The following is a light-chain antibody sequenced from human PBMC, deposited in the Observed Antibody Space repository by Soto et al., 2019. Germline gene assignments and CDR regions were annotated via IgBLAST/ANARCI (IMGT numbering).Light chain of an antibody. Sequence: DIQMTQSPSSLSASVGDRVTIICRASPTISNYLNWYQQKPGKAPKVLIYGATRLQRGVPSRFSGSGVGTDFTLTISSLQPEDFATYYCQQSYSSPFTFGPGTKVEIK. J-gene: IGKJ3*01. CDR2: GAT. CDR1: PTISNY. CDR3: QQSYSSPFT. V-gene: IGKV1-39*01.